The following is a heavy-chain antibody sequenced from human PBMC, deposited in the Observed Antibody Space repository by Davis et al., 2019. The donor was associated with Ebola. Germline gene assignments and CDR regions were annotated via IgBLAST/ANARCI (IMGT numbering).Heavy chain of an antibody. CDR3: ARGKNYDYWFDP. J-gene: IGHJ5*02. CDR1: GGSISSSSYY. V-gene: IGHV4-39*01. D-gene: IGHD1-7*01. CDR2: IYYSGST. Sequence: SETLSLTCTVSGGSISSSSYYWGWIRQPPGKGLEWIGSIYYSGSTYYNPSLKSRVTISVDTSKNQFSLKLSSVTAADTAVYYCARGKNYDYWFDPWGQGTLVTVSS.